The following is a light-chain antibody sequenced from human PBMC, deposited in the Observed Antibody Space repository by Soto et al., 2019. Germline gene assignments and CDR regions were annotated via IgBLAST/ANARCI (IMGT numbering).Light chain of an antibody. CDR2: DAS. Sequence: IQLTQSPSSLSASVGDRVTITCRASQGIGSALAWYQQKPGKPPRLLMYDASSLESGVSSRFSGSGSGTDFTLTISNLQPEDFATYSCQQFKGPLTFGGGTKVEIK. CDR3: QQFKGPLT. CDR1: QGIGSA. V-gene: IGKV1-13*02. J-gene: IGKJ4*01.